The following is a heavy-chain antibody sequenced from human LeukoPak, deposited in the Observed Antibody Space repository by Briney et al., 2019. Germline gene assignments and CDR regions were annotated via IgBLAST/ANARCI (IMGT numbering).Heavy chain of an antibody. CDR3: ARHLYYYDSSGYPPGGAFDI. V-gene: IGHV4-39*01. D-gene: IGHD3-22*01. Sequence: PSETLSHTCTVSGGSISSSSYYWGWIRQPPGKGLEWIGEINHSGSTNYNPSLKSRVTISVDTSKNQFSLKLSSVTAADTAVYYCARHLYYYDSSGYPPGGAFDIWGQGTMVTVSS. CDR1: GGSISSSSYY. CDR2: INHSGST. J-gene: IGHJ3*02.